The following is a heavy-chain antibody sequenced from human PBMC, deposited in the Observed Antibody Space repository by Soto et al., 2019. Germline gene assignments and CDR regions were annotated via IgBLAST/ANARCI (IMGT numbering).Heavy chain of an antibody. J-gene: IGHJ4*02. V-gene: IGHV3-7*01. Sequence: GGSLRLSCAASGFTFSTYWMDWVRQTPGKGLEWVANINQDGSEKNYVDAVKGRFTVYRDNAKNSLYLQMSSLTAEDSALYYCSRSLNSWGQGTLVTVSS. CDR3: SRSLNS. CDR1: GFTFSTYW. CDR2: INQDGSEK.